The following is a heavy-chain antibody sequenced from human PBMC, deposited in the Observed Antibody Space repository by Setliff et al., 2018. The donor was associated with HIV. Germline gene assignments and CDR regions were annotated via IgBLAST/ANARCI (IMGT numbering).Heavy chain of an antibody. J-gene: IGHJ4*02. D-gene: IGHD6-19*01. V-gene: IGHV1-24*01. CDR1: GYTLTELS. CDR2: FDPEDGET. CDR3: ARDPSNTSGWLPYYDY. Sequence: ASVKVSCKVSGYTLTELSRHWVRQAPGKGLEWMGGFDPEDGETIYAQKFQGRVTMTTDTSTATAFMELRSLRSDDTAVYYCARDPSNTSGWLPYYDYWGQGTLVTVSS.